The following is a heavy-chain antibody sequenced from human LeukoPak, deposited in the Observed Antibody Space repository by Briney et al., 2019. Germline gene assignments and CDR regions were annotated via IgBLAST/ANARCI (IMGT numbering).Heavy chain of an antibody. CDR3: ARAPWIQLWLPLDY. CDR1: GGTFSSYA. Sequence: SVKVSCKASGGTFSSYAISWVRQAPGQGLEWMGGTIPIFGTANYAQKFQGRVTITADESTSTAYMELSSLRSEDTAVYYCARAPWIQLWLPLDYWGQGTLVTVSS. J-gene: IGHJ4*02. V-gene: IGHV1-69*13. CDR2: TIPIFGTA. D-gene: IGHD5-18*01.